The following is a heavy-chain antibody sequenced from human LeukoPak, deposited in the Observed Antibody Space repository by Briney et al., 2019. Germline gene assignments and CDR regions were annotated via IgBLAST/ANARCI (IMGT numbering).Heavy chain of an antibody. V-gene: IGHV4-61*02. CDR1: GGSISSDSDY. J-gene: IGHJ4*02. CDR3: ARGRVSGTTLYFDY. D-gene: IGHD1-1*01. CDR2: IYSGST. Sequence: PSETLSLTCTVSGGSISSDSDYLSWIRHPAGKGLEWIGRIYSGSTDYNPSLRRRLTISVDTSKNQFSLKLSSVTAADTAVYYCARGRVSGTTLYFDYWGQGTLFTVSS.